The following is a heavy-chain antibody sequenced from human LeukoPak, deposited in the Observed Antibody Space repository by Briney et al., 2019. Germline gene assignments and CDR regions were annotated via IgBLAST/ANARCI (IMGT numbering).Heavy chain of an antibody. CDR3: ARDASLVANFDY. CDR1: GGSISSSSYY. Sequence: SETLSLTCTVSGGSISSSSYYWGWIRQPPGKGLEWIGSIYYSGSTYYNPSLKSRVTISVDTSKNQFSLKLSSVTAADTAVYYCARDASLVANFDYWGQGTLVIVST. J-gene: IGHJ4*02. CDR2: IYYSGST. V-gene: IGHV4-39*07. D-gene: IGHD3-16*01.